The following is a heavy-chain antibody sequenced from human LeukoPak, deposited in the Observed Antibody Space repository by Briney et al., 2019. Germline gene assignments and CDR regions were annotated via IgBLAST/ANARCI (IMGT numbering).Heavy chain of an antibody. J-gene: IGHJ4*02. V-gene: IGHV4-4*02. CDR2: IYHSGST. CDR1: GGSISSSNW. D-gene: IGHD3-22*01. CDR3: ARLGDSSGYYAFDY. Sequence: KPSGTLSLTCAVSGGSISSSNWWSWVRQLPGKGLEWIGEIYHSGSTNYNPSLKSRVTISVDKSKNQFSLKLSSVTAADTAVYYCARLGDSSGYYAFDYWGQGTLVTVSS.